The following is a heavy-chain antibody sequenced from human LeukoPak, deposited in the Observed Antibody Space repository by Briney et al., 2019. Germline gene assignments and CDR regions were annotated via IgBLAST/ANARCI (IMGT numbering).Heavy chain of an antibody. Sequence: PSETLSLTCSVYGGSFSGYFWSWIRQPPGKGLEWIGEINHSGSTHYNPSLKSRVIISIDTSKNQFSLRLSSVTAADTALYYCTSQVGTAPDSWGQGTLVTVSS. V-gene: IGHV4-34*01. J-gene: IGHJ4*02. CDR3: TSQVGTAPDS. CDR1: GGSFSGYF. CDR2: INHSGST. D-gene: IGHD1-26*01.